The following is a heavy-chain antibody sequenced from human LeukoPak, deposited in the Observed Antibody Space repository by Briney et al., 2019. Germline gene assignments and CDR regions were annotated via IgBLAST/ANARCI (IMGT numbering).Heavy chain of an antibody. V-gene: IGHV3-30*02. D-gene: IGHD2-2*02. CDR2: IRYDGSNK. CDR3: AKMGDIVVVPAAILEGDDDY. CDR1: EFTFSSYG. Sequence: GGSLRLSCAASEFTFSSYGMHWVRQAPGKGLEWVAFIRYDGSNKYYADSVKGRFTISRDNSKNTLYLQMNSLRAEDTAVYYCAKMGDIVVVPAAILEGDDDYWGQGTLVTVSS. J-gene: IGHJ4*02.